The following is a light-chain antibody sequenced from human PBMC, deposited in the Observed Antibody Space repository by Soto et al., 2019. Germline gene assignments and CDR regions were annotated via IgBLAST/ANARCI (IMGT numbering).Light chain of an antibody. Sequence: DIQMTQSPSTLSASVGDRVTITCRASQSISSWLAWYQQKPGKAPKLLIYDASSLESGVPSRFSGSGSGTEFTITISNLQPDDFATYYCQQYNSYSYPVGQGTNLEIK. CDR3: QQYNSYSYP. CDR2: DAS. J-gene: IGKJ2*01. V-gene: IGKV1-5*01. CDR1: QSISSW.